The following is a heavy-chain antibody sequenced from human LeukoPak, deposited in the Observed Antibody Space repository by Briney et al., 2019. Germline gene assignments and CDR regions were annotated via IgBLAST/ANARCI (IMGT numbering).Heavy chain of an antibody. CDR2: INAGNGNT. CDR1: GYTFTSYA. Sequence: ASVNVSCKASGYTFTSYAMHWVRQAPGQRLEWMGWINAGNGNTKYSQKFQGRVTITRETSASTAYMELSSLRSEDTAVYYCARDFSGGGSPRDNWFDPWGQGTLVTVSS. D-gene: IGHD2-15*01. V-gene: IGHV1-3*01. CDR3: ARDFSGGGSPRDNWFDP. J-gene: IGHJ5*02.